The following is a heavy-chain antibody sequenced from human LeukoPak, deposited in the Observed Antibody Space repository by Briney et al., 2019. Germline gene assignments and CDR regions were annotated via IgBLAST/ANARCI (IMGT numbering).Heavy chain of an antibody. CDR3: ARANALYCSSTSCLFDY. J-gene: IGHJ4*02. V-gene: IGHV1-2*02. D-gene: IGHD2-2*01. CDR2: INPNSGST. CDR1: GYTFTGYY. Sequence: GASVKVSCKASGYTFTGYYMHWVRQAPGQGLEWMAWINPNSGSTYYAQNFHDRITMTRDTSISTAYMELSRLRSDDTAIYYCARANALYCSSTSCLFDYWGQGTLVTVSS.